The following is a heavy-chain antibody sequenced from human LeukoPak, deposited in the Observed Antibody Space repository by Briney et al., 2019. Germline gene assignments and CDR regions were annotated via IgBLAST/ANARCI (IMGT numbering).Heavy chain of an antibody. V-gene: IGHV4-38-2*01. CDR2: ISHSGST. CDR1: GYSFSSGYY. Sequence: PSETLSLTCAVSGYSFSSGYYWGWIRQPPGKGLEWIGTISHSGSTYYNPSLKSRVTISVDTSKNQFSLKPSSVTAADTAVYYCARSPGGSNWYLYFDYWGQGTLVTVSS. J-gene: IGHJ4*02. D-gene: IGHD6-13*01. CDR3: ARSPGGSNWYLYFDY.